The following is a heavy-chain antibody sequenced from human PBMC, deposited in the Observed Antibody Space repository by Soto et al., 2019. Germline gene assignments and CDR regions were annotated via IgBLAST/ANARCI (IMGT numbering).Heavy chain of an antibody. CDR2: ISYDGSNK. J-gene: IGHJ6*02. CDR1: GFTFSSYG. D-gene: IGHD3-10*01. V-gene: IGHV3-30*18. CDR3: AKERITMVRGFGSYYYYYGMDV. Sequence: QVQLVESGGGVVQPGRSLRLSCAASGFTFSSYGMHWVRQAPGKGLEWVAVISYDGSNKYYADSVKGRFTISRDNSKNTLYLQMNSLRAEDTAVYYCAKERITMVRGFGSYYYYYGMDVWGQGTTVTVSS.